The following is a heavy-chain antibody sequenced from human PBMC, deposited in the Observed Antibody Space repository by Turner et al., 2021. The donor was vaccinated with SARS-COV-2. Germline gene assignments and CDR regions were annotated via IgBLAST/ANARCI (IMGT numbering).Heavy chain of an antibody. V-gene: IGHV3-7*01. D-gene: IGHD2-15*01. Sequence: EMQVVESGGGLVQPGGSLRLSCAASGISFSSFWMSWVRQAPGKGLEWVANIKQDGSDKNYLHSVRGPFTISRDNAKNSLFLQMNSLRAEDTAVYYCARGGCSGGSCPLGLGFDHAFDIWGQGTTVTVSS. CDR1: GISFSSFW. CDR3: ARGGCSGGSCPLGLGFDHAFDI. CDR2: IKQDGSDK. J-gene: IGHJ3*02.